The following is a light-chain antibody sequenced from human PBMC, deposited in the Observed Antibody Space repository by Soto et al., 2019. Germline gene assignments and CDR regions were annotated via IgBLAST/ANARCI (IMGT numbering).Light chain of an antibody. CDR3: QQYNSWWT. V-gene: IGKV3-15*01. CDR2: GAS. J-gene: IGKJ1*01. Sequence: EIVMTQSPATLSVSPGERATLSCRASQSVNSNLDWYQQKPGQAPRLLISGASTRATGIPSRFSGSGSETEFTLTISSLQSEDFAVYYCQQYNSWWTFGQGTKVEMK. CDR1: QSVNSN.